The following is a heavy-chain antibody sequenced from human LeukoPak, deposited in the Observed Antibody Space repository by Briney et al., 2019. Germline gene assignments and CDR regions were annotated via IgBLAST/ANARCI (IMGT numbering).Heavy chain of an antibody. CDR1: GLTFSSYW. D-gene: IGHD3-9*01. CDR2: IKQDGSEK. J-gene: IGHJ4*02. V-gene: IGHV3-7*03. Sequence: GGSLRLSCAASGLTFSSYWMSWVRQAPGKGLEWVANIKQDGSEKYYVDSVKGRFTISRDNAKNSLYLQMNSLRAEDTAVYYCARVLRGYDILTGYSAIDYWGQGTLVTVSS. CDR3: ARVLRGYDILTGYSAIDY.